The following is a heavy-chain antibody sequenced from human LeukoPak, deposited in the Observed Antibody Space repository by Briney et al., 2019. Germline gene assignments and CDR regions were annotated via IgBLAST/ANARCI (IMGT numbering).Heavy chain of an antibody. J-gene: IGHJ4*02. D-gene: IGHD3-22*01. CDR1: GFIFSGSA. V-gene: IGHV3-73*01. Sequence: GGSLKLSCAASGFIFSGSAMHWVRQASGKGLEWVGRIRNKANTYATAYSTSVKGRFTISRDDSKNAAYLQMNSLKTEDTAVYYCTRRSSDDSSGYYIWGQGTLVTVSS. CDR2: IRNKANTYAT. CDR3: TRRSSDDSSGYYI.